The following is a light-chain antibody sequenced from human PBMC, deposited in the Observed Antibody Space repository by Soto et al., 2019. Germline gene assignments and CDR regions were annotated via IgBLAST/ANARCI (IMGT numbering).Light chain of an antibody. CDR2: KVS. Sequence: DVVMTQSPLSLPVTLGQPASISCRSSQSLVHSNGNTYLNWFQQRPGQSPRRLIYKVSNRDSGVPDRLRGSGSVTDFTLKISRVEAEDVGVYYCMQGTHWPVTLGQGTKLEIK. CDR1: QSLVHSNGNTY. CDR3: MQGTHWPVT. V-gene: IGKV2-30*02. J-gene: IGKJ2*01.